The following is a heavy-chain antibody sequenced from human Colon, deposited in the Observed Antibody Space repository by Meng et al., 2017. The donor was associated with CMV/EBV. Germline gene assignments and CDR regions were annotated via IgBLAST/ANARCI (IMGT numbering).Heavy chain of an antibody. CDR1: GYTFTSYV. CDR3: ARDFYCSSTSCYGYGMDV. V-gene: IGHV1-18*01. Sequence: ASVKVSCKASGYTFTSYVISWVRQAPGQGLEWMGWISAYNGNTNYAQKLQGRVTMSTDTSTSTAYMELRSLRSDDTAVYYCARDFYCSSTSCYGYGMDVWGQGTTVTVSS. CDR2: ISAYNGNT. D-gene: IGHD2-2*01. J-gene: IGHJ6*02.